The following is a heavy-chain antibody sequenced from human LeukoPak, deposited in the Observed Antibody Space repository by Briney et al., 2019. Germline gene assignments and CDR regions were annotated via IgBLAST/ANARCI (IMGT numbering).Heavy chain of an antibody. CDR3: ARSIGSYGIDPFDY. D-gene: IGHD5-18*01. J-gene: IGHJ4*02. V-gene: IGHV4-59*01. CDR1: GGSISSNY. CDR2: IYYSRRI. Sequence: ETLSLTCTVSGGSISSNYWSWIRQPPGKGLEWIGYIYYSRRINYNPSLKSRVTISVDTSKNQFSLKLSSVTAADTAVYYCARSIGSYGIDPFDYWGQGTLVTVSS.